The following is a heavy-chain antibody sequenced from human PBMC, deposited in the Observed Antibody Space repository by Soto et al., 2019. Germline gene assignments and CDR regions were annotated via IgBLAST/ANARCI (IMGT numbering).Heavy chain of an antibody. Sequence: QVQLVESGGGVVQPGRSLRLSCAASGFPFSSYGMHWVRQAPGKGLEWVAVISYDGSNKYYADSVKGRFTISRDNSKNTLYLQMNSLRAEDTAVYYCAQAEVTVVTPYYFDYWGQGTLVTVSS. CDR3: AQAEVTVVTPYYFDY. V-gene: IGHV3-30*18. CDR2: ISYDGSNK. CDR1: GFPFSSYG. J-gene: IGHJ4*02. D-gene: IGHD2-21*02.